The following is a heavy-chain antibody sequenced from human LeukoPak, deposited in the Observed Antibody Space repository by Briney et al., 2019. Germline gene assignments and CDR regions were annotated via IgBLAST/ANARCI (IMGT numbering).Heavy chain of an antibody. Sequence: PGGSLRLSCAASGFTFSNYGMHWVRQAPGKGLEWVALISFDGSQKYYADSVKGRFTISRDNSKSTVYLQMNSLRAEDTAVYYCARGGKGGDDFWSGLGAFDIWGQGTMVTVSS. J-gene: IGHJ3*02. D-gene: IGHD3-3*01. V-gene: IGHV3-33*01. CDR3: ARGGKGGDDFWSGLGAFDI. CDR2: ISFDGSQK. CDR1: GFTFSNYG.